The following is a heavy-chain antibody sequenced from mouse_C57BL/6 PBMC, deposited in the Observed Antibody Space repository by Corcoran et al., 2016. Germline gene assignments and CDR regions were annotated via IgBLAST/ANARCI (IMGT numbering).Heavy chain of an antibody. Sequence: QIQLVQSGPELKKPGETVKISCKASGYTFTTYGMSWVKQAPGKGLKWMGWINTYSGVPTYADDFKGRFAFSLETSASTAYLQINNLKNEDTATYFWARCGQIYYDYDGYFDVWGTGTTVTVSS. CDR1: GYTFTTYG. CDR3: ARCGQIYYDYDGYFDV. V-gene: IGHV9-3*01. CDR2: INTYSGVP. D-gene: IGHD2-4*01. J-gene: IGHJ1*03.